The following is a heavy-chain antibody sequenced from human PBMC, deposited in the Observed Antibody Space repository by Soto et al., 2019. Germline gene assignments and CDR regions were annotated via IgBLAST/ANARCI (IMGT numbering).Heavy chain of an antibody. D-gene: IGHD3-22*01. CDR2: IYYSGST. Sequence: PSETLSLTCTVSGGSISSYYWSWIRQPPGKGLEWIGYIYYSGSTNYNPSLKSRVAISVDTSKNQFSLKLSSVTAADTAVYYCARDVAASPYYYDSSGRIWGQGTMVTVSS. CDR1: GGSISSYY. J-gene: IGHJ3*02. V-gene: IGHV4-59*12. CDR3: ARDVAASPYYYDSSGRI.